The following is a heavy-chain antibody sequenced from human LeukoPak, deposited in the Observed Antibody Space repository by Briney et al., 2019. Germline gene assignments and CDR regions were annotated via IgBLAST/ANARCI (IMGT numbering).Heavy chain of an antibody. CDR2: IYSSGTT. D-gene: IGHD2-21*01. CDR3: ARETYLIGWYFDL. CDR1: GDSISDHY. J-gene: IGHJ2*01. Sequence: SETLSLTCTVSGDSISDHYWSWILQPAGKGLEWIGRIYSSGTTNYNPSLKSRVTMSVDTSKKQFSLRLTSVTAADTAVYYCARETYLIGWYFDLWGRGTLVTVST. V-gene: IGHV4-4*07.